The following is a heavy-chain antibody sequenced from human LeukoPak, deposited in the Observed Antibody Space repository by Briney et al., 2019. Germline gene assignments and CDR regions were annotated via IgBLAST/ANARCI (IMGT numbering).Heavy chain of an antibody. D-gene: IGHD3-22*01. CDR1: GYSFTSYW. CDR2: IYPGDSDT. CDR3: ARGLERTGYYYYGMDV. V-gene: IGHV5-51*01. J-gene: IGHJ6*02. Sequence: GESLKISCNGSGYSFTSYWIGWVRQMPGKGLEWMGIIYPGDSDTRYSPSFQGQVTISADKSISTAYLQWSSLKASDTAMYYCARGLERTGYYYYGMDVWGQGTTVTVSS.